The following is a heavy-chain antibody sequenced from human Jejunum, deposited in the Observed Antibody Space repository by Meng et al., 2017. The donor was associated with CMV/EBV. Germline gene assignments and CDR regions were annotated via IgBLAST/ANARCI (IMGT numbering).Heavy chain of an antibody. CDR3: ARDRIPIFAGMDV. CDR2: IYYSGNT. V-gene: IGHV4-31*02. J-gene: IGHJ6*02. D-gene: IGHD3-3*01. CDR1: GGPITTSNYY. Sequence: SGGPITTSNYYWTWNRQHPGKGLEYLGYIYYSGNTYYNPSLKSRLTISVDTSKNQFSLRLSSVTAADTAVYYCARDRIPIFAGMDVWGQGTTVTVSS.